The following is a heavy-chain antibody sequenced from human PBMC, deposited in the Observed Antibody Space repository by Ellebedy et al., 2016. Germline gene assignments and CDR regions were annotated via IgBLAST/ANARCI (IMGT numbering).Heavy chain of an antibody. D-gene: IGHD6-19*01. V-gene: IGHV4-59*02. CDR2: VFHTETT. CDR1: GGSVTSDY. Sequence: SETLSLTCNVFGGSVTSDYWNWIRRPPGTGLEWIGYVFHTETTNYNPSLTSRVTMSVDTPKSQFYLRLTSVTAADTAVYYCAKWDGGWYAFEVWGQGTMVTVSS. CDR3: AKWDGGWYAFEV. J-gene: IGHJ3*01.